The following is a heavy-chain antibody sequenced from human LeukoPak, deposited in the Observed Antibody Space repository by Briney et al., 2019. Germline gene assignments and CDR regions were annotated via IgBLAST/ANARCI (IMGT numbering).Heavy chain of an antibody. CDR2: INHSGST. V-gene: IGHV4-34*01. D-gene: IGHD3-10*01. CDR1: GGSFSGYY. Sequence: SETLSLTCAVYGGSFSGYYWSWIRQPPGKGLEWIGEINHSGSTNYNPSLKSRVTISVDTSKNQFSLKLSSVTAADTAVYYCARVSYYWHRASFDYWGRGTLVTVSS. J-gene: IGHJ4*02. CDR3: ARVSYYWHRASFDY.